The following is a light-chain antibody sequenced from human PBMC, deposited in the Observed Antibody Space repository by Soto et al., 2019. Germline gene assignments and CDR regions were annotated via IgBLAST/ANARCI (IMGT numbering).Light chain of an antibody. CDR2: AAS. CDR1: SISYY. V-gene: IGKV1-39*01. Sequence: SISYYLNWYQQKPGKAPSLLIYAASSLQSGVPSRISGSGSGTDFNLTISSLQPVDLATYYCQQTYSCPLTFGGGTKVDIK. CDR3: QQTYSCPLT. J-gene: IGKJ4*01.